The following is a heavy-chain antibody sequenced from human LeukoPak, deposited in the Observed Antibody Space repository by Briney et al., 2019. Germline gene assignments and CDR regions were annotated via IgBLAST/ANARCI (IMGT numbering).Heavy chain of an antibody. CDR1: GGTFSSYA. D-gene: IGHD5-18*01. CDR3: ASSTAMAREDFDY. J-gene: IGHJ4*02. V-gene: IGHV1-69*13. CDR2: IIPIFGTA. Sequence: WASVKVSCKASGGTFSSYAISWVRQAPGQGLEWMGGIIPIFGTANYAQKFQGRVTITADESTSTAYMELSSLRSEDTAVYYCASSTAMAREDFDYWGQGTLVTVSS.